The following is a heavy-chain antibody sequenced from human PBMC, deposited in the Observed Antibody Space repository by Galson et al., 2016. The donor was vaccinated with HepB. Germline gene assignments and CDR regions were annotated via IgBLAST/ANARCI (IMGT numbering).Heavy chain of an antibody. J-gene: IGHJ4*02. Sequence: SETLSLTCTVSGGSFSRGGHYWGWIRQLPGKGLEWIGYIYYSGSTYYNPSLKSRVTISVDTSKNQFSLKLSSVTAADTAVYYCARQGATIISYFDYWGQGTLVAVS. D-gene: IGHD1-26*01. CDR3: ARQGATIISYFDY. CDR1: GGSFSRGGHY. V-gene: IGHV4-39*01. CDR2: IYYSGST.